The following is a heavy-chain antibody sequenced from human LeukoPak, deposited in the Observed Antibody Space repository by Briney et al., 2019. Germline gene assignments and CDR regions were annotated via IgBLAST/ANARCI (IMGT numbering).Heavy chain of an antibody. CDR1: GFTLSSYA. D-gene: IGHD6-19*01. CDR2: ISGSGGST. CDR3: ANGQWLAHFDY. J-gene: IGHJ4*02. V-gene: IGHV3-23*01. Sequence: GGSLRLSCTASGFTLSSYAMSWVRQAPGEGLEWVSAISGSGGSTYYADSVKGRFTISRDNSKNTLYLQMNSLRAEDTAVYYCANGQWLAHFDYWGQGTLVTVSS.